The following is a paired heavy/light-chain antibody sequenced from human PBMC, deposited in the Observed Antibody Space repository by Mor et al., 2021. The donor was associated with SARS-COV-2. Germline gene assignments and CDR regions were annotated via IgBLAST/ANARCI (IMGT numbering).Light chain of an antibody. CDR2: WAS. CDR3: QQYYSTPWT. Sequence: DIVMTQSPDSLAVSLGERATINCKSSQSVLYSSNNKNYLAWYQQKPGQPPKLLIYWASTRESGVPDRFSGSGSGTDFTLTISSLQAEDVAFYYCQQYYSTPWTFGQGTKVEIK. V-gene: IGKV4-1*01. J-gene: IGKJ1*01. CDR1: QSVLYSSNNKNY.
Heavy chain of an antibody. Sequence: QVQLQQWGAGLLKPSETLSLTCAVYGGSFSGYYWSWIRQPPGKGLEWIGEIKHSGSTNYNPSLKSRVTISVDTSKNQFSLRLRSVTAADTAVYYCATTLIPYDTSDYRGFDYWGQGTLVTVSS. CDR1: GGSFSGYY. V-gene: IGHV4-34*01. CDR3: ATTLIPYDTSDYRGFDY. CDR2: IKHSGST. D-gene: IGHD3-22*01. J-gene: IGHJ4*02.